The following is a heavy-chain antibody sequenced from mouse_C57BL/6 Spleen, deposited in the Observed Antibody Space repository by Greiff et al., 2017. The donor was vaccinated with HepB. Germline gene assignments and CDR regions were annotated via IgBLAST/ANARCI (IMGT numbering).Heavy chain of an antibody. J-gene: IGHJ4*01. CDR2: ISNGGGST. V-gene: IGHV5-12*01. D-gene: IGHD2-12*01. CDR1: GFTFSDYY. CDR3: ARHYDGYAMDY. Sequence: EVKLMESGGGLVQPGGSLKLSCAASGFTFSDYYMYWVRQTPEKRLEWVAYISNGGGSTYYPDTVKGRFTISRDNAKNTLYLQMSRLKSEDTAMYYCARHYDGYAMDYWGQGTSVTVSS.